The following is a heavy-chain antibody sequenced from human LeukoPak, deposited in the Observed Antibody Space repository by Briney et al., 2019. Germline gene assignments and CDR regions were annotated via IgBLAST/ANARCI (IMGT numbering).Heavy chain of an antibody. CDR2: IKQDGSEK. Sequence: PGGPLRLSCVASGFTLSSYWMSWVRQAPGKGLEWVANIKQDGSEKYYVDSVKGRFTISRDNAKNSLYLQMNSLRAEDTAVYYCARESTNYYYGMDVWGQGTTVTVSS. CDR1: GFTLSSYW. V-gene: IGHV3-7*03. D-gene: IGHD2-2*01. J-gene: IGHJ6*02. CDR3: ARESTNYYYGMDV.